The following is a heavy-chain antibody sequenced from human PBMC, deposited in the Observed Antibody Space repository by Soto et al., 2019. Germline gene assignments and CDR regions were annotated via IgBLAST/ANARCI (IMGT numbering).Heavy chain of an antibody. Sequence: GGSLRLSCAASGFTFSDYYMSWIRQSPGKGLEWVSYISSSGSTIYYADSVKGRFTISRDNAKNSLYLQMNSLRAEDTAVYYCARGDFRGGGNSSGYYYYYGMDVWGQGTAVTVSS. CDR2: ISSSGSTI. CDR1: GFTFSDYY. V-gene: IGHV3-11*01. CDR3: ARGDFRGGGNSSGYYYYYGMDV. D-gene: IGHD3-22*01. J-gene: IGHJ6*02.